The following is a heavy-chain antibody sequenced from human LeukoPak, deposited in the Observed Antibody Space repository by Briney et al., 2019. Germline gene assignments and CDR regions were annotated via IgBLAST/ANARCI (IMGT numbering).Heavy chain of an antibody. V-gene: IGHV4-39*07. CDR2: IYYSGST. CDR1: GGSISNSSFY. D-gene: IGHD6-6*01. Sequence: PSEILSLTCNIFGGSISNSSFYWGWIRQPPGKGLEWIGSIYYSGSTHDNPSLKSRVTISVDTSKNQISLQLRSVTAADTAVYYCAGPYSSSSSRQDYWGQGTLVSVSS. CDR3: AGPYSSSSSRQDY. J-gene: IGHJ4*02.